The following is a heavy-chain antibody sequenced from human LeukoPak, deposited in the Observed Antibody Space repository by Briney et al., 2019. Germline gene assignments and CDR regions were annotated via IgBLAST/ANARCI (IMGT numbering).Heavy chain of an antibody. J-gene: IGHJ6*02. D-gene: IGHD6-13*01. CDR3: AKGGIAAGGFMDV. Sequence: GGSLRLSCEASGSGFTFGNFGMSWVRQAPGKGLEWLSGISGSGYYTYYADSVKGRFTISRDNSKNTLYLQMNSLRAEGTAVYYCAKGGIAAGGFMDVWGQGTTVTVSS. CDR1: GSGFTFGNFG. CDR2: ISGSGYYT. V-gene: IGHV3-23*01.